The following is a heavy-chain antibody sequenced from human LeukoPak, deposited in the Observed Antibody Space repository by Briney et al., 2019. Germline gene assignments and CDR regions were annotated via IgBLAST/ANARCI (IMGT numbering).Heavy chain of an antibody. J-gene: IGHJ6*02. Sequence: PSETLSLTCTVSGGSISSYYWSWIRQPPGKGLEWIGYIYYSGSTNYNPSLKSRVTISVDTSKNQFSLKLSSVTAADTAVYYCARFRLTTVTTTLSYYYYGMDVWGQGTTVTVSS. CDR1: GGSISSYY. D-gene: IGHD4-17*01. V-gene: IGHV4-59*08. CDR3: ARFRLTTVTTTLSYYYYGMDV. CDR2: IYYSGST.